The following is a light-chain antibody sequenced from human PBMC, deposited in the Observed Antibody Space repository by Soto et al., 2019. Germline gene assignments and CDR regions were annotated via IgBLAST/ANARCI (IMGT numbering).Light chain of an antibody. V-gene: IGKV1-5*01. Sequence: QMTQSPSPLSASVGDRVTITCRASQNINNWLAWYQQKPGKAPKLLIYDAFSLGSGVPSRFSATVSGTEFSLTITSLQPEDFATYYCQQLFDSPITFGQGTRLEIK. J-gene: IGKJ5*01. CDR1: QNINNW. CDR3: QQLFDSPIT. CDR2: DAF.